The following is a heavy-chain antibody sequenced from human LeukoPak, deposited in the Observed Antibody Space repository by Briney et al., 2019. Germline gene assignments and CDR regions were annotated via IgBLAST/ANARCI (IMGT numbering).Heavy chain of an antibody. Sequence: GGSLRLSCAASGFTFSTCGMHWVRQAPGKGLEWVAFIPYRGSDSNYAASVKGRFTISRDNSKNTLYLQMNSLRAEDTAVYYCAKRAVTTGDYYYYYMDVWGKGTTVTVSS. CDR3: AKRAVTTGDYYYYYMDV. V-gene: IGHV3-30*02. D-gene: IGHD4-17*01. CDR1: GFTFSTCG. J-gene: IGHJ6*03. CDR2: IPYRGSDS.